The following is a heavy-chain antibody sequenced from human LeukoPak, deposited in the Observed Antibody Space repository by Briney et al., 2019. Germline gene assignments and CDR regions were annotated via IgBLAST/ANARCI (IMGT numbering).Heavy chain of an antibody. D-gene: IGHD2-15*01. J-gene: IGHJ4*02. CDR1: GGSISSYY. CDR3: ARGLGYCSGGSCYRHFDY. CDR2: IYYSGST. Sequence: SETLSLTCTVSGGSISSYYWSWIRQPPGKGLEWIGYIYYSGSTNYNPSLKSRVTISVDTSKNQFSLKLSSVTAAHTAVYYCARGLGYCSGGSCYRHFDYWGQGTLVTVSS. V-gene: IGHV4-59*01.